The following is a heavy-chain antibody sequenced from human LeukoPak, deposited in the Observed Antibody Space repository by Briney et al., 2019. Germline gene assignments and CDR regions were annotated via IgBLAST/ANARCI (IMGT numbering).Heavy chain of an antibody. Sequence: GGSLRLSCAASGFIFEDYTMHWVRQVPGKTLEWVSLVNWHGTTYYADSLKGRFTISRDNSKNSLYLQMDSLRTEDTAFYYCAKDLTYESSGSMIDHWGLGTLVTVSS. CDR1: GFIFEDYT. J-gene: IGHJ4*02. V-gene: IGHV3-43*01. D-gene: IGHD3-22*01. CDR2: VNWHGTT. CDR3: AKDLTYESSGSMIDH.